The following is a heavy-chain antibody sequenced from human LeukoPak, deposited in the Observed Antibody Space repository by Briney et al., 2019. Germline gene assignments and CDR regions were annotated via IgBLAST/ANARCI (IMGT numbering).Heavy chain of an antibody. V-gene: IGHV3-30*02. D-gene: IGHD7-27*01. CDR1: GFTFSSYG. J-gene: IGHJ4*02. CDR2: IWYGGSNK. CDR3: AKEGETKLGALDY. Sequence: GGSLRLSCAAPGFTFSSYGMHWVRQAPGKGLEWVAVIWYGGSNKYYADSVKGRFTISRDNSKNTLYLQMNSLRAEDTAVYYCAKEGETKLGALDYWGQGTLVTVSS.